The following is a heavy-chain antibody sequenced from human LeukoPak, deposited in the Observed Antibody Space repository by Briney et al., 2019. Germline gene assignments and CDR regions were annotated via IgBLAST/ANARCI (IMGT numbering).Heavy chain of an antibody. J-gene: IGHJ2*01. Sequence: GGSLRLSCAASGFTFNSYAMSWVRQAPGKGLEWVSLIRGRGGNTYYADSVKGHFTISRDNSKNTLSLQMNSLRAEDTAVYFCAKTPRYCSGGSCYAGYFDLWGRGTLVTVSS. CDR3: AKTPRYCSGGSCYAGYFDL. CDR1: GFTFNSYA. D-gene: IGHD2-15*01. CDR2: IRGRGGNT. V-gene: IGHV3-23*01.